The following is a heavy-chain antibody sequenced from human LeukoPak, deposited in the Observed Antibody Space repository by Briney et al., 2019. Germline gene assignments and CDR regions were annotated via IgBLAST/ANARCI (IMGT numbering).Heavy chain of an antibody. Sequence: SETLSLTCTASGGFTRSYYWSWIRQAPGKGLEWIGYIYYSGRTSYNPSPKTRVNISVDTSQNQFSLNLRSVTAADTAEYYCARHCGTPTIDAFDIWGQGTMVTVSS. CDR2: IYYSGRT. CDR3: ARHCGTPTIDAFDI. CDR1: GGFTRSYY. J-gene: IGHJ3*02. D-gene: IGHD1-26*01. V-gene: IGHV4-59*08.